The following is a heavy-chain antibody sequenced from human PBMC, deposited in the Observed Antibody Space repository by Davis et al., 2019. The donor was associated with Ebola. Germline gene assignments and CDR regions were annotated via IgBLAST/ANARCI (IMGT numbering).Heavy chain of an antibody. Sequence: SETLPLTCAVSGDSISSSNWWSWVRQPPGKGPEWIGEIYHSGSTNYNPSLKSRATISVDKSKNQFSLKVTSVTAADTAVYYCARVELERPSYKWFDHWGQGTLVTVSS. D-gene: IGHD1-1*01. CDR1: GDSISSSNW. J-gene: IGHJ5*02. CDR2: IYHSGST. V-gene: IGHV4-4*02. CDR3: ARVELERPSYKWFDH.